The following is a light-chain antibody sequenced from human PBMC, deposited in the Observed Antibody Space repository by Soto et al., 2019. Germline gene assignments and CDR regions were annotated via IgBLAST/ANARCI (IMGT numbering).Light chain of an antibody. CDR1: SSNIGAGYD. Sequence: QSVLTQPPSVSGAPGQRVTISCTGSSSNIGAGYDVHWYQQLPGTAPKLLIFGNSNRPSGVPDRFSGSNSGTSASLAITGLQAEDEADYYCAAWDDSLNGLYVFGTGTKLTVL. CDR2: GNS. J-gene: IGLJ1*01. CDR3: AAWDDSLNGLYV. V-gene: IGLV1-40*01.